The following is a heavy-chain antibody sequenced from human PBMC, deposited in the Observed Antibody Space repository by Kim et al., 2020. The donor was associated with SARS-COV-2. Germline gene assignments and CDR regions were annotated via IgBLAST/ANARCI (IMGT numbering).Heavy chain of an antibody. CDR3: AAGSGYYFYY. V-gene: IGHV1-58*01. J-gene: IGHJ4*02. CDR2: NT. Sequence: NTNYAQKFQERVTITRDMSTSTAYMELSSLRSEDTAVYYCAAGSGYYFYYWGQGTLVTVSS. D-gene: IGHD3-22*01.